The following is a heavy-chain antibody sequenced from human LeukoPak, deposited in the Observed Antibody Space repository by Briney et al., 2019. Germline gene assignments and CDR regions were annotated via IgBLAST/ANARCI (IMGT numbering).Heavy chain of an antibody. CDR3: ARDTDYGGDFDY. CDR2: SNPNTGGT. V-gene: IGHV1-2*02. Sequence: ASVKVSCKASGYTFNGYYMHWVRQAPGQGLEWMGWSNPNTGGTKYAQKFQGRVTLTRDTSTSTVYMELSSLRSEDTAVYYCARDTDYGGDFDYWGQGTLVTVSS. CDR1: GYTFNGYY. D-gene: IGHD4-17*01. J-gene: IGHJ4*02.